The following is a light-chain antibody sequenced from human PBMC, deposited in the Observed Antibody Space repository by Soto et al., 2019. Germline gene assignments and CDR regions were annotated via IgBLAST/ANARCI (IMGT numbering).Light chain of an antibody. CDR3: QQYHSYWT. CDR1: QNIRSR. CDR2: DAS. J-gene: IGKJ1*01. Sequence: DFQITQSPSTLSASVGDRVTITCRASQNIRSRLAWFEQKPGKAPKLLIYDASSSESGVPQRFSGSGSGAEFTLTISSLQTDDFSTYYCQQYHSYWTFGQGTKVDIK. V-gene: IGKV1-5*01.